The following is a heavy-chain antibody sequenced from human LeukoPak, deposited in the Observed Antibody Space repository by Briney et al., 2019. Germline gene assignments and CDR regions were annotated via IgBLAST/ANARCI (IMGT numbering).Heavy chain of an antibody. CDR1: GGSISSSSYY. V-gene: IGHV4-39*07. J-gene: IGHJ4*02. Sequence: SETLSLTCTVSGGSISSSSYYWGWIRQPPGKGLEWIGSIYYSGSTYYNPSLKSRVTISVDTSKNPFSLKLSSVTAADTAVYYCAREGNGDYPSATVTTTGYWGQGTLVTVSS. CDR3: AREGNGDYPSATVTTTGY. D-gene: IGHD4-17*01. CDR2: IYYSGST.